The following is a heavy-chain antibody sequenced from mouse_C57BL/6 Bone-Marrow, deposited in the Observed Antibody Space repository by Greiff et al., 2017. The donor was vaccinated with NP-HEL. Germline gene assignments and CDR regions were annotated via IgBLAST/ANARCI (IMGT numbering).Heavy chain of an antibody. CDR2: IDPENGDT. CDR3: TPCITTVVAEAY. CDR1: GFNIKDDY. J-gene: IGHJ3*01. V-gene: IGHV14-4*01. Sequence: EVQLQQSGAELVRPGASVKLSCTASGFNIKDDYMHWVKQRPEQGLEWIGWIDPENGDTEYASKFQGKATITADTSSNTAYLQLSSLTSEDTAVYYCTPCITTVVAEAYWGQGTLVTVSA. D-gene: IGHD1-1*01.